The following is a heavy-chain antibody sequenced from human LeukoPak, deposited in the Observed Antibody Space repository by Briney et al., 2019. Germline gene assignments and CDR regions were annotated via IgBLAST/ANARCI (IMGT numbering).Heavy chain of an antibody. J-gene: IGHJ4*02. CDR2: IYYSGST. Sequence: SGTLSLTCAVSGGSISSSNWWSWVRQPPGKGLEWIGYIYYSGSTNYNPSLKSRVTISVDTSKNQFSLKLSSVTAADTAVYYCARAYYDFWSGPNPPDYWGQGTLVTVSS. V-gene: IGHV4-4*02. CDR3: ARAYYDFWSGPNPPDY. CDR1: GGSISSSNW. D-gene: IGHD3-3*01.